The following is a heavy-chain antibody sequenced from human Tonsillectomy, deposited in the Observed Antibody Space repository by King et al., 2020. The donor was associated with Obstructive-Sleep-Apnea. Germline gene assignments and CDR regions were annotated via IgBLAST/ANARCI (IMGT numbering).Heavy chain of an antibody. CDR1: NGSISSYY. CDR2: ISTSGNT. D-gene: IGHD2-2*01. Sequence: QLQESGPGLVKPSETLSVTCTVANGSISSYYWSWVRQPAGKGLEWIGRISTSGNTNYTPSLKSRLTISLDTSKNRFSLNMTSVTAADTAVYYCAREFSSTSGRGFDYWGQGTLVIVSS. V-gene: IGHV4-4*07. CDR3: AREFSSTSGRGFDY. J-gene: IGHJ4*02.